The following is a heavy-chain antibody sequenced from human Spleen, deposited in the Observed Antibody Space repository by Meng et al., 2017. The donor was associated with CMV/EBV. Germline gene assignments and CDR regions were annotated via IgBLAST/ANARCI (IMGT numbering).Heavy chain of an antibody. CDR1: GFSFNDYY. Sequence: GESLKISCTASGFSFNDYYVHWVRQAPGKGLEWVAVISDDGNNRYYRDSVEGRFTLSRDNAKKSLYLQMNSLRAEDTAVYYCATYCGGDCGGHWGQGTLVTVSS. D-gene: IGHD2-21*01. CDR3: ATYCGGDCGGH. CDR2: ISDDGNNR. J-gene: IGHJ4*02. V-gene: IGHV3-30-3*01.